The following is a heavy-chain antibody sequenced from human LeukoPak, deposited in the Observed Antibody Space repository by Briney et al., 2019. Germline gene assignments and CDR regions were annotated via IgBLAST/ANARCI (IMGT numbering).Heavy chain of an antibody. CDR2: IYYSGST. D-gene: IGHD1-1*01. Sequence: SETLSLTGTVSGCSISSYNWSWIRQPPGKGLEWIGYIYYSGSTNYNPSLKSRVTISVDTSKNQFSLKLSSVTAADTAVYYCARDSEGTYYGMDVWGQGTTVTVSS. CDR1: GCSISSYN. J-gene: IGHJ6*02. CDR3: ARDSEGTYYGMDV. V-gene: IGHV4-59*01.